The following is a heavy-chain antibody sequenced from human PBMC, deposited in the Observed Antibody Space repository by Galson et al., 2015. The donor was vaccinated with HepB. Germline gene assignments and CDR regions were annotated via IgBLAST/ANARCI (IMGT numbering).Heavy chain of an antibody. CDR2: IKQDGSEK. V-gene: IGHV3-7*03. Sequence: SLRLSCAASGFTFSSYWMSWVRQAPGKGLEWVANIKQDGSEKYYVDSVKGRFTISRDNAKNSLYLQMNSLRAEDTAVYYCARGFDELEPSRRLFDYWGQGTLVTVSS. J-gene: IGHJ4*02. D-gene: IGHD1-1*01. CDR1: GFTFSSYW. CDR3: ARGFDELEPSRRLFDY.